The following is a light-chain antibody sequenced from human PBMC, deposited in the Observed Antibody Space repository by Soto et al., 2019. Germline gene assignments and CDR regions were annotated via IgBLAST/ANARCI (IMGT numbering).Light chain of an antibody. Sequence: QAVVTQEPSFSVSPGGTVILTCGLTSGSVSTSYYPSWYQQRPGLAPRTLIYNTTTRSYGVPDRFSGSILGNKAALTITGAQSDDESDYLCALYVGSGTVVFGGGTKLTVL. CDR3: ALYVGSGTVV. V-gene: IGLV8-61*01. CDR1: SGSVSTSYY. J-gene: IGLJ2*01. CDR2: NTT.